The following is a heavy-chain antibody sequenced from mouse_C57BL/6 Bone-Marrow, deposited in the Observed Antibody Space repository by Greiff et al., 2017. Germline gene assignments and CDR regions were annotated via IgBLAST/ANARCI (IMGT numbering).Heavy chain of an antibody. Sequence: VQLQQSDAELVKPGASVKISCKVSGYTFTDHTIHWMKQRPEQGLEWIGYIYPRDGSTKYNEKFKGKATLTADKSSSTAYMQLNSLTSEDSAVYFCARERIYYDYDSYAMDYWGQGTSVTVSS. CDR3: ARERIYYDYDSYAMDY. J-gene: IGHJ4*01. CDR1: GYTFTDHT. CDR2: IYPRDGST. D-gene: IGHD2-4*01. V-gene: IGHV1-78*01.